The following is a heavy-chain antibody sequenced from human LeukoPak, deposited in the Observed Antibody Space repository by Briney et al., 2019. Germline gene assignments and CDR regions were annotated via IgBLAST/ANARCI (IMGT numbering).Heavy chain of an antibody. CDR1: GGSISSTSYY. J-gene: IGHJ5*02. Sequence: SETLSLTCTVSGGSISSTSYYWGWIRQPPGKGLEWIGRIFYSGSTYYNPSLKSRVTISVDTSKNQFSLKLSSVTAADTAVYYCARLRYFDWPLYPWGQGTLVTVSS. V-gene: IGHV4-39*07. CDR3: ARLRYFDWPLYP. D-gene: IGHD3-9*01. CDR2: IFYSGST.